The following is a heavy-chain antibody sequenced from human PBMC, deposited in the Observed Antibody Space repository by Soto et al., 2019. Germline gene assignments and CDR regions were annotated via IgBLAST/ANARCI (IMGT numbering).Heavy chain of an antibody. CDR2: ISWNSGSI. D-gene: IGHD1-1*01. V-gene: IGHV3-9*01. CDR3: AKDINESPARLFDY. CDR1: GFTFDDYA. J-gene: IGHJ4*02. Sequence: EVQLVESGGGLVQPGRSLRLSCAASGFTFDDYAMHWVRQAPGKGLEWVSGISWNSGSIGYADSVKGRFTISRDNAKNSLYLQMNSLRAEDTALYDCAKDINESPARLFDYWGQGTLVTVSS.